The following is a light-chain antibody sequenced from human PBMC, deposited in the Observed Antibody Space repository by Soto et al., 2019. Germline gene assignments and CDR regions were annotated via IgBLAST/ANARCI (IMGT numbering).Light chain of an antibody. CDR1: QSVTTH. V-gene: IGKV3-11*01. Sequence: EIVLTQSPATLSLSPGERATLSCRASQSVTTHLAWYQQKPGQAPRLLIYDASNRATGIPARFSASGSGTDFTLNISSLEPDDFARYFCQHRSNWPLMYTFGQGTKLEI. CDR2: DAS. J-gene: IGKJ2*01. CDR3: QHRSNWPLMYT.